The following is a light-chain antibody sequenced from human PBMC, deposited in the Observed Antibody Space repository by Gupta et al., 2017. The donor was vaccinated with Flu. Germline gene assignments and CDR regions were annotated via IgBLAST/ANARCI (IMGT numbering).Light chain of an antibody. V-gene: IGKV3-15*01. CDR2: GAP. CDR3: QQYNNWPPWT. CDR1: QSVSSN. J-gene: IGKJ1*01. Sequence: ERATLSCRASQSVSSNLAWYQQKPGQAPRLLIYGAPTRATGIPARFSGSGSGTEFTLTISSLQSEDFAVYYCQQYNNWPPWTFGQGTKVEIK.